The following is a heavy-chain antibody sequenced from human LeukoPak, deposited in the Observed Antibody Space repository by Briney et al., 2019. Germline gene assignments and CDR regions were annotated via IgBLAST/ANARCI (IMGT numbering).Heavy chain of an antibody. J-gene: IGHJ4*02. D-gene: IGHD6-13*01. CDR2: IKQDGSEK. CDR1: GFTFSSYW. Sequence: GGSLRLSCAASGFTFSSYWMSWVRQAPGKGLEWVANIKQDGSEKYYVDSVKGRFTISRDNAKNSLYLQMNGLRAEDTAVYYCARDAISLAAAAGSLDYWGQGTLVTVSS. CDR3: ARDAISLAAAAGSLDY. V-gene: IGHV3-7*01.